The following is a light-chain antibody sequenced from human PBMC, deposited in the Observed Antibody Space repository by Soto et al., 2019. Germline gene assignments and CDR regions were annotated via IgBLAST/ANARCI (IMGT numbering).Light chain of an antibody. J-gene: IGKJ2*01. CDR3: QQNYSTPPP. Sequence: DIQMTQSPSSLSASVGDRVTITCRASQSISSYLNWYQQKPGKAPKLLIYAASSLQSGVPSRFSGSGSGTDFTLTISSLQPEDFATYYCQQNYSTPPPFGQGTKLEIK. CDR2: AAS. V-gene: IGKV1-39*01. CDR1: QSISSY.